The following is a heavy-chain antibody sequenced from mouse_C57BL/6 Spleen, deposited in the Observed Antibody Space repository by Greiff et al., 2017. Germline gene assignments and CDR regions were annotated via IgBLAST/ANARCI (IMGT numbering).Heavy chain of an antibody. CDR2: FYPGSGSI. D-gene: IGHD2-14*01. CDR1: GYTFTEYT. Sequence: VKLQESGAELVKPGASVKLSCKASGYTFTEYTIHWVKQRSGQGLEWIGWFYPGSGSIKYNEKFTGKATLTADKSSSTVYMELSRLTSEDSAVYFCARHERGTYAMDYWGQGTSVTVSS. V-gene: IGHV1-62-2*01. J-gene: IGHJ4*01. CDR3: ARHERGTYAMDY.